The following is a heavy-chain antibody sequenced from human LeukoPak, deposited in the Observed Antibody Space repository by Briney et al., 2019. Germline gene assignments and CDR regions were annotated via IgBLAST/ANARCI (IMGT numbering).Heavy chain of an antibody. CDR1: GFTFSSYE. J-gene: IGHJ4*02. D-gene: IGHD2-8*01. Sequence: GGSLRLSCAASGFTFSSYEMNWVRQAPGKGLEWVSYISSSGGTIYYADSVKGRFTISRDNAKNSLYLQMNSLRAEDTAVYYCAGPRNDYFDYWGQGTLVTVSS. CDR2: ISSSGGTI. CDR3: AGPRNDYFDY. V-gene: IGHV3-48*03.